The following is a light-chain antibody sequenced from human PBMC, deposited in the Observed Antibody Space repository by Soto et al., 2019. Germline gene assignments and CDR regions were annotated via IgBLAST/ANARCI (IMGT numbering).Light chain of an antibody. CDR1: QSVSSNY. V-gene: IGKV3-20*01. Sequence: EIVLTQSPGTLYLSPGERATLSCRASQSVSSNYLAWYQQKRGQAPRLLIYAASARATGIPDWFSGSGSGTDFTLTISRLEPEDFAVYFCQLYGSSPPRYTFGQGTKLEIK. CDR2: AAS. CDR3: QLYGSSPPRYT. J-gene: IGKJ2*01.